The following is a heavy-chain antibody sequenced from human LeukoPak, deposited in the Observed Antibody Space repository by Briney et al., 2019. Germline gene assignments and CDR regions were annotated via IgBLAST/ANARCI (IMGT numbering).Heavy chain of an antibody. CDR3: ARHMDIVVVPAAMDY. CDR1: GGSFSGYY. Sequence: SETLPLTCAVYGGSFSGYYWSWIRQPPGKGLEWIGEINHSGSTNYNPSLKSRVTISVDTSKNQFSLKLSSVTAADTAVYYCARHMDIVVVPAAMDYWGQGTLVTVSS. J-gene: IGHJ4*02. CDR2: INHSGST. D-gene: IGHD2-2*03. V-gene: IGHV4-34*01.